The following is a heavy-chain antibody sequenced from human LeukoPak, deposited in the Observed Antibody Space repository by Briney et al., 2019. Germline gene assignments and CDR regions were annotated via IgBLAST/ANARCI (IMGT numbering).Heavy chain of an antibody. CDR3: VRERNRDYWYFDL. CDR1: GFTFSSYG. D-gene: IGHD1-14*01. Sequence: GGSLRLSCAASGFTFSSYGMHWVRQAPGKGLEWVAVIWYDGSNKYYADSVKGRFTISRDNSKNTLYLEVNSLRVEDTAVYYCVRERNRDYWYFDLWGRGTLVTVSS. V-gene: IGHV3-33*01. J-gene: IGHJ2*01. CDR2: IWYDGSNK.